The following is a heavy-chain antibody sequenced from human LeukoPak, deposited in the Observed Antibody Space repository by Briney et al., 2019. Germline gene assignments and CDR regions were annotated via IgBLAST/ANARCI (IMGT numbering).Heavy chain of an antibody. CDR3: ARGDGYQLPYFDY. J-gene: IGHJ4*02. CDR1: GYTFTGYY. Sequence: ASVKVPCKASGYTFTGYYMHWVRQAPGQGLEWMGWINPNSGGTNYAQKFQGRVTMTRDTSISTAYMELSRLRSDDTAVYYCARGDGYQLPYFDYWGQGTLVTVSS. V-gene: IGHV1-2*02. D-gene: IGHD2-2*01. CDR2: INPNSGGT.